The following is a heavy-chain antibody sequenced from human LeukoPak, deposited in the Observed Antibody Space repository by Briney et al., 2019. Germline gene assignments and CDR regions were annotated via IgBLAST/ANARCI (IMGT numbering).Heavy chain of an antibody. CDR3: ATVSPYGDYYFDY. D-gene: IGHD4-17*01. V-gene: IGHV1-24*01. CDR1: GYTLTELS. CDR2: FDPEDGET. Sequence: ASVKVSCKVSGYTLTELSMHWVRQAPGKGLEWMGGFDPEDGETICAQKFQGRVTMTEDTSTDTAYMELSSLRSEDTAVYYCATVSPYGDYYFDYWGQGTLVTVSS. J-gene: IGHJ4*02.